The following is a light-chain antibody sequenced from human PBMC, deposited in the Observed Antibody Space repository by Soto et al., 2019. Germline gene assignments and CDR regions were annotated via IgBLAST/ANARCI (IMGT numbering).Light chain of an antibody. CDR3: SSYTTINTWV. CDR1: SSDVGAYGY. V-gene: IGLV2-14*01. CDR2: EVN. Sequence: QSALTQPASVSGSPGQSITISCTGTSSDVGAYGYVSWYQQHPGKSPKIILYEVNNRPSGLSNRFSGSKSGNTASLTISGLQAEDEADYYCSSYTTINTWVFGGWTKLTVL. J-gene: IGLJ3*02.